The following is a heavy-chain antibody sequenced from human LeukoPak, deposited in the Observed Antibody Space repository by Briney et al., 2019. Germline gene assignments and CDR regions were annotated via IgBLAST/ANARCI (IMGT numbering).Heavy chain of an antibody. CDR3: ARGSWYRDLWDHYFDY. V-gene: IGHV3-48*03. J-gene: IGHJ4*02. CDR1: GFTFSSYE. CDR2: ISSSSSTI. D-gene: IGHD6-13*01. Sequence: GGSLRLSCAASGFTFSSYEMNWVRQAPGKGLEWVSYISSSSSTIYYADSVKGRFTISRDNAKNSLYLQMNSLRAEDTAVYYCARGSWYRDLWDHYFDYWGQGTLVTVSS.